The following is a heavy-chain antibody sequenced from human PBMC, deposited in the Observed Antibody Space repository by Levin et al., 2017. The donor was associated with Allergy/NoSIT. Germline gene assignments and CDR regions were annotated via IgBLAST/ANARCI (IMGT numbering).Heavy chain of an antibody. D-gene: IGHD2-8*01. CDR3: ARGSLGRTQVWYLDV. J-gene: IGHJ4*02. V-gene: IGHV1-18*01. Sequence: ASVKVSCKASGYTVTSYGISWVRQAPGQGLEWMGWISGYNGNTKYAQNLQGRVTMTTDTSTTTAYMELRSLRSDDTAVYYCARGSLGRTQVWYLDVWGQGTLLTVSS. CDR2: ISGYNGNT. CDR1: GYTVTSYG.